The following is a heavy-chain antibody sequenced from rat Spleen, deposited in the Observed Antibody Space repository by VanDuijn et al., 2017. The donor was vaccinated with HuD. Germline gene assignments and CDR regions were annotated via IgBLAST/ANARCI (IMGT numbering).Heavy chain of an antibody. D-gene: IGHD1-12*02. CDR1: GFTFSNYG. Sequence: EVQLVESGGGLMQPGRSLKLSCAASGFTFSNYGMAWVRQAPTKGLEWVATISYDGSSTYYRDSVKGRFTISRDNAKSTLYLQMDSLRSEDTATYYCARLDDGSYYLYVMDAWGQGASVTVSS. CDR2: ISYDGSST. V-gene: IGHV5-29*01. J-gene: IGHJ4*01. CDR3: ARLDDGSYYLYVMDA.